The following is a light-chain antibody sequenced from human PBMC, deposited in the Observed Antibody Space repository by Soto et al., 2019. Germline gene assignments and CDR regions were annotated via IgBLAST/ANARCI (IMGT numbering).Light chain of an antibody. CDR2: GAS. CDR3: QQYNDWPLT. J-gene: IGKJ1*01. V-gene: IGKV3-15*01. CDR1: QRVYSN. Sequence: EILVTQSPSTLSVSPGQSATLSCRASQRVYSNLAWYQQRPGQAPRLLIYGASTRATGIPARFSGTGSGTEFTLTISSLQSEDFALYYCQQYNDWPLTFGQGTKVDI.